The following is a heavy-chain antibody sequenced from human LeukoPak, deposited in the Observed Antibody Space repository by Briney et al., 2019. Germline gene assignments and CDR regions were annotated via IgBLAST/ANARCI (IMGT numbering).Heavy chain of an antibody. CDR3: ARHLAIYDSGGYYYERGRYYFDF. CDR1: GGSISSSSYY. Sequence: SETLSLTCAVSGGSISSSSYYWGWIRQPPGKGLEWIGTIYYSGGTYYNPSLKSRVTISVDTSKNQFSLKLSSVTAADTAVYYCARHLAIYDSGGYYYERGRYYFDFWGQGALVTVSS. CDR2: IYYSGGT. J-gene: IGHJ4*02. D-gene: IGHD3-22*01. V-gene: IGHV4-39*01.